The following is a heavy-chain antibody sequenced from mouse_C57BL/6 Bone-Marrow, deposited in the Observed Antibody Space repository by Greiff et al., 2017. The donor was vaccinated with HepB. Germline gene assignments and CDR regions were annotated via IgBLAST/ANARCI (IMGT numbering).Heavy chain of an antibody. CDR3: ATMIRYYFDY. V-gene: IGHV5-17*01. J-gene: IGHJ2*01. CDR2: ISSGSSTI. Sequence: EVKLVESGGGLVKPGGSLKLSCAASGFTFSDYGMHWVRQAPEKGLEWVAYISSGSSTIYYADTVKGRFTISRDNAKNTLFLQMTSLRSEDTAMYYCATMIRYYFDYWGQGTTLTVSS. D-gene: IGHD2-4*01. CDR1: GFTFSDYG.